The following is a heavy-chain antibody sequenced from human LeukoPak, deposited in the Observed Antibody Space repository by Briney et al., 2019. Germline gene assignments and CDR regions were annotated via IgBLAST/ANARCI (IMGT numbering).Heavy chain of an antibody. V-gene: IGHV1-69*04. D-gene: IGHD4-23*01. Sequence: SVKVSCKASGGTFSSYAISWVRQAPGQGLEWMGRIIPILGIANYAQEFQGRVTITADKSTSTAYMELSSLRSEDTAVYYCARRQGRGALYDYGGKALGEPFDYWGQGTLVTVSS. CDR3: ARRQGRGALYDYGGKALGEPFDY. CDR1: GGTFSSYA. J-gene: IGHJ4*02. CDR2: IIPILGIA.